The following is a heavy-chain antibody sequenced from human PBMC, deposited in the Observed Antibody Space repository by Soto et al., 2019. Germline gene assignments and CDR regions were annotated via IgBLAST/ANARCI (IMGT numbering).Heavy chain of an antibody. CDR2: TYYRSRFFS. D-gene: IGHD3-10*01. V-gene: IGHV6-1*01. Sequence: QTLSLTCAISGDSVSSYSAAWNWIRQSPSGGLEWLGRTYYRSRFFSDYAESVKSRIIINPDTSKNQFSLQLKSVTPEDTAVYYCVRDRYSSSGWFDPWGQGTPVTVSS. J-gene: IGHJ5*02. CDR1: GDSVSSYSAA. CDR3: VRDRYSSSGWFDP.